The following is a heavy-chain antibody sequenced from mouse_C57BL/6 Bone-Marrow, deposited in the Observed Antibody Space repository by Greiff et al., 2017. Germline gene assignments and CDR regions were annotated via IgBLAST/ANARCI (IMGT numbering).Heavy chain of an antibody. CDR1: GYSITSGYY. J-gene: IGHJ2*01. V-gene: IGHV3-6*01. CDR2: ISYDGSN. CDR3: ARGKNFDY. Sequence: EVQLQESGPGLVKPSQSLSLTCSVTGYSITSGYYWNWIRQFPENTLEWMGYISYDGSNNYNPSLKKRISITRDTSKNQFFLKLNSVTSEDTAPYYYARGKNFDYWGQGTTLTVSS.